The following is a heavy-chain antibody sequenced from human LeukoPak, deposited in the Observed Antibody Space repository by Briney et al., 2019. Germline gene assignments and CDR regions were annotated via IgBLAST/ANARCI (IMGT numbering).Heavy chain of an antibody. CDR2: IYSGGST. V-gene: IGHV3-53*01. Sequence: GGSLRLSCAASGFTVSSNYMSWVRQAPGKGLEWGSVIYSGGSTYYADSVKGRFTISRDNSKNTLYLQMNSLRAEDTAVYYCARSGGYCSSTSCYGLAYGMDVWGQGTTVTVSS. D-gene: IGHD2-2*01. CDR1: GFTVSSNY. J-gene: IGHJ6*02. CDR3: ARSGGYCSSTSCYGLAYGMDV.